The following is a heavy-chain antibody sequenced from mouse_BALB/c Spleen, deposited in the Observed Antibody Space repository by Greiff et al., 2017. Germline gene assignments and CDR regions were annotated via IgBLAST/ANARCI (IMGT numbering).Heavy chain of an antibody. Sequence: QVQLKQSGAELVRPGSSVKISCKASGYAFSSYWMNWVKQRPGQGLEWIGQIYPGDGDTNYNGKFKGKATLTADKSSSTAYMQLSSLTSEDSAVYFCARSKLWPSWFAYWGQGTLVTVSA. J-gene: IGHJ3*01. CDR3: ARSKLWPSWFAY. D-gene: IGHD1-1*02. V-gene: IGHV1-80*01. CDR1: GYAFSSYW. CDR2: IYPGDGDT.